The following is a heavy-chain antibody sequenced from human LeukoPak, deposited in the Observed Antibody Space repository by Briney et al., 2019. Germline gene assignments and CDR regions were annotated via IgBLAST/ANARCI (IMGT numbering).Heavy chain of an antibody. CDR1: GFTFSIYS. CDR2: ITSDGAGT. CDR3: ARETATGATSSWYYDY. Sequence: GGSLRLSCAASGFTFSIYSIHWVRQPPGKGLEYVSAITSDGAGTFYANSVKGRFTISRDNSKNTLYLQMGSLGTEDMAVYYCARETATGATSSWYYDYWGQGTLVTVSS. V-gene: IGHV3-64*01. D-gene: IGHD6-13*01. J-gene: IGHJ4*02.